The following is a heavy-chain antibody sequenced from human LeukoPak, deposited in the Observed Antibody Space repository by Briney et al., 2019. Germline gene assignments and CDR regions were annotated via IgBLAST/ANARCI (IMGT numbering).Heavy chain of an antibody. Sequence: ASVKVSCKASGYTFSSYGISWVRQAPGQGLEWMGWINPNSGGTNYAQKFQGRVTVTRDTAISTAYMELSRLRSDDTAVYYCERGYYYGSGSYYARNPGPWDAFDIWGQGTMVTVSS. V-gene: IGHV1-2*02. J-gene: IGHJ3*02. CDR1: GYTFSSYG. CDR3: ERGYYYGSGSYYARNPGPWDAFDI. D-gene: IGHD3-10*01. CDR2: INPNSGGT.